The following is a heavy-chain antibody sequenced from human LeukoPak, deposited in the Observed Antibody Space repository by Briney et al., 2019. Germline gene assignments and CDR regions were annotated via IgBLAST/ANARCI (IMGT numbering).Heavy chain of an antibody. V-gene: IGHV4-39*01. CDR1: GGSISSSSYY. CDR3: ARRVGSSLPYHYYYYMDV. J-gene: IGHJ6*03. Sequence: SETLSLTCTVSGGSISSSSYYWGWIRQPPGKGLEWIGSIYYSGSTYYNPSLKSRVTISVDTSKNQFSLKLSSVTAADTAVYYCARRVGSSLPYHYYYYMDVWGKGTTVTISS. D-gene: IGHD6-13*01. CDR2: IYYSGST.